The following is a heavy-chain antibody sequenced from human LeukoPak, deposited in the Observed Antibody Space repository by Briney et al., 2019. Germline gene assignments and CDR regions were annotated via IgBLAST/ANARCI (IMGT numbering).Heavy chain of an antibody. V-gene: IGHV3-74*01. J-gene: IGHJ4*02. D-gene: IGHD1-26*01. CDR2: ISGDGRGT. CDR3: AIQVGGNVF. Sequence: AGGSLRLSCAASGFTFSSNLMHWVRQAPGKGLVWISRISGDGRGTNYAASVKGRFTISRDNAKNTLYLQMDSLRAEDTAMYFCAIQVGGNVFWGQGTLVTVSS. CDR1: GFTFSSNL.